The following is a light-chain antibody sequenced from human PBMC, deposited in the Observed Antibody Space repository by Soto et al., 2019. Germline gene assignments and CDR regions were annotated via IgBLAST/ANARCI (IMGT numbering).Light chain of an antibody. Sequence: QSALTQPASVSGCPGQSITISCAGTRDDIGAYDYVSWYQQHPGNAPKLLVYEVTNRPSGVSDRFSGSKSGNTASLTISGLQAEDEADYYCISNTNSSAVVFGRGTKVTV. CDR2: EVT. CDR3: ISNTNSSAVV. CDR1: RDDIGAYDY. V-gene: IGLV2-14*01. J-gene: IGLJ2*01.